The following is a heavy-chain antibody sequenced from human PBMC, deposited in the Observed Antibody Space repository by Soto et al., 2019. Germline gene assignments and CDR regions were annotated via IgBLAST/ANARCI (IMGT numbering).Heavy chain of an antibody. CDR3: ARLATTLSAPFNY. V-gene: IGHV3-21*01. CDR1: GFTFSSYS. J-gene: IGHJ4*02. D-gene: IGHD1-26*01. CDR2: ISSSSSYI. Sequence: PGGSLRLSCASSGFTFSSYSMNLVRQAPGKGLGWVSSISSSSSYIYYADSVKGRFTISRDNAKNSLYLQMNSLRAEDTAVYYCARLATTLSAPFNYWGQGTLVTVSS.